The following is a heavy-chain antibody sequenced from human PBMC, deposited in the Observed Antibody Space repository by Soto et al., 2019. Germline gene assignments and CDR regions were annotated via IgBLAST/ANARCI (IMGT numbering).Heavy chain of an antibody. CDR2: IYHSGST. J-gene: IGHJ6*02. Sequence: PSETLSLTCAVSGGSISSSNWWSWVRQPPGKGLEWIGEIYHSGSTNYNPSLKSRVTISVDKSKNQFSLKLSSVTAVDTAVYYCARDNYGSGVGAPYGMDVWGQGTTVTVSS. V-gene: IGHV4-4*02. CDR3: ARDNYGSGVGAPYGMDV. D-gene: IGHD3-10*01. CDR1: GGSISSSNW.